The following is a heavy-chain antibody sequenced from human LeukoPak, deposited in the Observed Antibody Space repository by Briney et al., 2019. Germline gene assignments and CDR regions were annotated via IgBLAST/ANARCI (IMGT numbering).Heavy chain of an antibody. Sequence: ASETLSLTCAVYGGSFSGYYWSWIRQPPGKGLEWIGEINHSGSTNYNPSLKSRVIISLDTPNNQFSLKVSSVTAADTALYYCARVPLSTAYLHYYSMDVWGKGTTVTVSS. V-gene: IGHV4-34*01. D-gene: IGHD2-21*02. CDR3: ARVPLSTAYLHYYSMDV. CDR1: GGSFSGYY. CDR2: INHSGST. J-gene: IGHJ6*03.